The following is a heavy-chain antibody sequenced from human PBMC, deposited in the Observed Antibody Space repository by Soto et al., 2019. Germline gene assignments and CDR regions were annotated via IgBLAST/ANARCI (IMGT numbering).Heavy chain of an antibody. D-gene: IGHD3-9*01. CDR1: GDSINSGDYY. Sequence: QVQLQESGPGLVKPSQTLSLTCTVSGDSINSGDYYWSWIRQPPGKGLEWIGYIFSSGSTYYNPSLKRRFTISVDRSKNQFSLKLSSVTAADTAMYYCARCTGRYLLQHFDYWGQGTLGTVSS. CDR3: ARCTGRYLLQHFDY. J-gene: IGHJ4*02. V-gene: IGHV4-30-4*01. CDR2: IFSSGST.